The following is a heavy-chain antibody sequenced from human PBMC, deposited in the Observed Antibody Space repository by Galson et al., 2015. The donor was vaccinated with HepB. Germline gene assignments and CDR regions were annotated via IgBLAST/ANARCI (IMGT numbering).Heavy chain of an antibody. D-gene: IGHD3-3*01. CDR3: AKEFWSGYTARRYFDY. CDR1: GFTFSSYG. CDR2: ISYDGSNK. J-gene: IGHJ4*02. Sequence: SLRLSCAASGFTFSSYGMHWVRQAPGKGLEWVAVISYDGSNKYYADSVKGRFTISRDNSKNTLYLQMNSLRAEDTAVYYCAKEFWSGYTARRYFDYWGQGTLVTVSS. V-gene: IGHV3-30*18.